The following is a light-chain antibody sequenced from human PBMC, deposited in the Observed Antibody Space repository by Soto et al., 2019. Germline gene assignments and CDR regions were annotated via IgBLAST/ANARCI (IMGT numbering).Light chain of an antibody. CDR2: EVS. CDR1: SSDVGGYNY. CDR3: CSYTSSSTV. V-gene: IGLV2-14*01. J-gene: IGLJ3*02. Sequence: QSALTQPASVSGSPGQSITISCTGTSSDVGGYNYVSWYQQHPGKAPKVMIYEVSNRPSGVSNRFSGSKSGNTASLTISGLQADDEADYYCCSYTSSSTVFGGGTKVTVL.